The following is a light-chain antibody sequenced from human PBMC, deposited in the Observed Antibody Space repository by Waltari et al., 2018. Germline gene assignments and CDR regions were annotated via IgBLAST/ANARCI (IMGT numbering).Light chain of an antibody. Sequence: EIVMTQSPATLSVSPGQTATPPCRASQSITTHLAWYQQKPGQAPRLLIYGASTRDTGVPDRFTGRGSGTQFTLTISSLQSEDVAVYFCQQYKEWPPVTFGGGTRVEIK. CDR2: GAS. CDR1: QSITTH. J-gene: IGKJ4*02. CDR3: QQYKEWPPVT. V-gene: IGKV3-15*01.